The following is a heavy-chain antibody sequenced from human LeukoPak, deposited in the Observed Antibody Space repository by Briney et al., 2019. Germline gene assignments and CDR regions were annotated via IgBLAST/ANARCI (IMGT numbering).Heavy chain of an antibody. D-gene: IGHD3-16*02. V-gene: IGHV3-23*01. CDR1: GFTFSSYG. CDR2: ISGSGGST. J-gene: IGHJ4*02. Sequence: PGRSLRLSCAASGFTFSSYGMSWVRQAPGKGLEWVSAISGSGGSTYYADSVKGRFTISRDNSKNTLYLQMNSLRAEDTAVYYCAKDVVWGGYRYSDYWGQGTLVTVSS. CDR3: AKDVVWGGYRYSDY.